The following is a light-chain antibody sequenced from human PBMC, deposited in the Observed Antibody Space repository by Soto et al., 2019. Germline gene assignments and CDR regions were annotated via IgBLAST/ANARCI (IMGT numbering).Light chain of an antibody. CDR2: DAS. J-gene: IGKJ5*01. Sequence: EIVLTQSPATLSLSPGERDTLSCRATQSVSNYLAWYQQKPGQAPRLLIYDASNRATGIPARFSGSGSGTDFSLTISGLEPEDFADYYCQQRSNWITFGQGTRLEIK. V-gene: IGKV3-11*01. CDR1: QSVSNY. CDR3: QQRSNWIT.